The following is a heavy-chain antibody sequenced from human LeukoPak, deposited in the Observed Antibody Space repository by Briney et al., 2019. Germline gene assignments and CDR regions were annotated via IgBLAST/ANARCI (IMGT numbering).Heavy chain of an antibody. V-gene: IGHV3-48*01. D-gene: IGHD3-22*01. Sequence: PGGSLRLSCAASGFTFSSYAMNWVRQAPGKGLECILYISGIGTTIYYTDSVKGRFTISRDNAKNSLYLQMNSLRAEDTAVYYCATPLDYYDRSDSHQGGDWGQGTLVTVSS. CDR3: ATPLDYYDRSDSHQGGD. CDR2: ISGIGTTI. CDR1: GFTFSSYA. J-gene: IGHJ4*02.